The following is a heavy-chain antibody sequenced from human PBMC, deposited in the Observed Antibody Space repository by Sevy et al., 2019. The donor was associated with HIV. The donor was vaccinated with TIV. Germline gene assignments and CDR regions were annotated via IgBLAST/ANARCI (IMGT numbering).Heavy chain of an antibody. J-gene: IGHJ4*02. Sequence: ASVKVSCKASSYTVGSYGITWVRQAPGQGLEWMGWISTYNGNTKYSQKLQGRATLTTDTSTSTVYMELTNLRSDDTAVYFCARGASIPATILDYFDYWGQGTLVTVST. V-gene: IGHV1-18*01. CDR2: ISTYNGNT. CDR1: SYTVGSYG. D-gene: IGHD2-2*02. CDR3: ARGASIPATILDYFDY.